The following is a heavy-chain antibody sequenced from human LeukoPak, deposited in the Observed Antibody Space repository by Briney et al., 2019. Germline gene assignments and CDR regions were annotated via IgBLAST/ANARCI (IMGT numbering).Heavy chain of an antibody. CDR1: GYTFTSYY. J-gene: IGHJ5*02. CDR3: ARELEIGHTEDGEVWFDP. D-gene: IGHD5-24*01. CDR2: INPSGGST. V-gene: IGHV1-46*01. Sequence: ASVKVSCKASGYTFTSYYMHWVRQAPGQGLEWMGIINPSGGSTSYAQKFQGRVTMTRDTSTSTVYMELSSLRSEDTAVYYCARELEIGHTEDGEVWFDPWGQGTLVTVSS.